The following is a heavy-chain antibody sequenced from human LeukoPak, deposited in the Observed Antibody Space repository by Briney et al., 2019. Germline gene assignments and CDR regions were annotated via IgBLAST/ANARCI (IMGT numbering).Heavy chain of an antibody. CDR1: GFTFDDYA. D-gene: IGHD3-3*01. CDR2: ISWNSGSI. J-gene: IGHJ6*02. CDR3: AKDSNGYDFWSGYFGGMDV. Sequence: GGSLRLSCAASGFTFDDYATHWVRQAPGKGLEWVSGISWNSGSIGYADSVKGRFTISRDNAKNSLYLQMNSLRAEDTALYYCAKDSNGYDFWSGYFGGMDVWGQGTTVTVSS. V-gene: IGHV3-9*01.